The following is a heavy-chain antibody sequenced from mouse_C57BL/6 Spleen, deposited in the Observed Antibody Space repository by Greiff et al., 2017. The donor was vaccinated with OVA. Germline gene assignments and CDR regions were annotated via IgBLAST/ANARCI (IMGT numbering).Heavy chain of an antibody. Sequence: QVQLKESGPGLVQPSQSLSITCTVSGFSLTSYGVHWVRQSPGKGLEWLGVIWRGGSTDYNAAFMSRLSITKDNSKSQVFFKMNSLQADDTAIYYCAKPYDGYYRDYAMDYWGQGTSVTVSS. D-gene: IGHD2-3*01. CDR3: AKPYDGYYRDYAMDY. CDR1: GFSLTSYG. CDR2: IWRGGST. J-gene: IGHJ4*01. V-gene: IGHV2-5*01.